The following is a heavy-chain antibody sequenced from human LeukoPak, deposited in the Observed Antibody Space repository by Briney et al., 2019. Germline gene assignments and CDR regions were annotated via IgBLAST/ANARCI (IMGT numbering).Heavy chain of an antibody. CDR3: AKDPPAGGQQLPTGFAFDI. Sequence: GGSLRLSCAASGFTFSSYAMSWVRQAPGKGLEWVSAISGSGGSTYYADSVKGRFTISRDNSKNTLYLQMNSLRAEDTAVYYCAKDPPAGGQQLPTGFAFDIWGQGTMVTVSS. CDR2: ISGSGGST. J-gene: IGHJ3*02. D-gene: IGHD6-13*01. CDR1: GFTFSSYA. V-gene: IGHV3-23*01.